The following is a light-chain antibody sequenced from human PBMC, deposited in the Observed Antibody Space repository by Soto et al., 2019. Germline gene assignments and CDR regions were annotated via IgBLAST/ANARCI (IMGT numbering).Light chain of an antibody. V-gene: IGKV3-20*01. CDR1: QSLTNNY. J-gene: IGKJ1*01. CDR2: GAS. CDR3: QQYEAVVT. Sequence: DIVMTQSPGTLSLSPGERATLSCRASQSLTNNYFAWYQQKPGRALRLLIDGASTRATGIPDRFSGSGSGTDLTLTISRLEPEDVAVYYCQQYEAVVTLGQGTKVDIK.